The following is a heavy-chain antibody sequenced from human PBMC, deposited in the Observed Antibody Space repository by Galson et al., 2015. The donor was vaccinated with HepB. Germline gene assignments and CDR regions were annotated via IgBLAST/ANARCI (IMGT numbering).Heavy chain of an antibody. D-gene: IGHD3-9*01. J-gene: IGHJ2*01. Sequence: PALVKPTQTLTLTCTFSGFSLSTSGVGVGWIRQPPGKALEWLALIYWDDDKRYSPSLKSRLTITKDTSKNQVVLTMTNMDPVDTATYHCAHFYLLDILTGRSYWYFDLWGRGTLVTVSS. V-gene: IGHV2-5*02. CDR3: AHFYLLDILTGRSYWYFDL. CDR2: IYWDDDK. CDR1: GFSLSTSGVG.